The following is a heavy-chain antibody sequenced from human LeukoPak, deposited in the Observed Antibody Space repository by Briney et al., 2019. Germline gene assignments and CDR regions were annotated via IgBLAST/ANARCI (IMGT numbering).Heavy chain of an antibody. CDR2: IKSKTDGGTT. D-gene: IGHD6-6*01. CDR3: TMQYSSSSGSFDY. CDR1: GFTFSSAW. J-gene: IGHJ4*02. V-gene: IGHV3-15*07. Sequence: GGSLRLSCAASGFTFSSAWMNWVRQAPGKGLEWVGRIKSKTDGGTTDYAAPVKGRFTISRDDSKNTLYLQMNSLKTEDTAVYYCTMQYSSSSGSFDYWGQGTLVTVSS.